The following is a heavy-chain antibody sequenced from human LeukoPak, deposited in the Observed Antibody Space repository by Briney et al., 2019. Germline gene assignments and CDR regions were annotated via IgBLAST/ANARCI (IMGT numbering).Heavy chain of an antibody. V-gene: IGHV3-74*01. J-gene: IGHJ5*01. CDR2: INSDGSST. CDR3: ARGRDVDS. CDR1: GFTFSSYW. Sequence: GGSLRLSCAASGFTFSSYWMHWVRQAPGKGLVWVSRINSDGSSTSYADSVKGRFVMSRDNTKNSFYLQMSSLRVEDTAVYYCARGRDVDSWGQGTLVTVSS.